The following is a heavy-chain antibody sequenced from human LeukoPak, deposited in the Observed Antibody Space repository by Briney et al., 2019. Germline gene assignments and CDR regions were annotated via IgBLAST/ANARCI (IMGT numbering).Heavy chain of an antibody. V-gene: IGHV4-59*01. CDR1: GGSISSYY. D-gene: IGHD5-18*01. Sequence: SETLSLTCTVSGGSISSYYWSWIRQPPGKGLEWIGYIYYSGSTNYNPSLKSRVTISVDTSKNQFSLKLSSVTAADTAVYYCARVFDSGYSYGYGDLYFDYWGQGTLVTVSS. CDR2: IYYSGST. J-gene: IGHJ4*02. CDR3: ARVFDSGYSYGYGDLYFDY.